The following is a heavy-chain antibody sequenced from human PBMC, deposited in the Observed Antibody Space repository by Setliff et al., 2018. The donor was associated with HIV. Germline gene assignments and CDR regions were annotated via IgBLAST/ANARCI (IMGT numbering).Heavy chain of an antibody. Sequence: SETLSLTCTVSGGSISSGGYYWSWIRQHPGKGLEWIGYIYYSGSTYYNPSLKSLVTISVDTSKNQFSLKLSSVTAADTAVYYCARGIAAAPMRPYYGSGFMDVWGRGTTVTISS. CDR1: GGSISSGGYY. J-gene: IGHJ6*04. D-gene: IGHD3-10*01. V-gene: IGHV4-31*01. CDR2: IYYSGST. CDR3: ARGIAAAPMRPYYGSGFMDV.